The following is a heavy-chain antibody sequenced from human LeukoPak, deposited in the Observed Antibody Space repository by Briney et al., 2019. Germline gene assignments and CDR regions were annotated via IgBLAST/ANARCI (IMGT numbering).Heavy chain of an antibody. D-gene: IGHD5-24*01. V-gene: IGHV3-30*18. Sequence: LSLTCTVSGGSISSYYWSWVRQAPGKGLEWVAVISYDGSNKYYADSVKGRFTISRDNSKNTLYLQMNSLRAEDTAVYYCAKDRDWYYFDYWGQGTLVTVSS. CDR3: AKDRDWYYFDY. J-gene: IGHJ4*02. CDR2: ISYDGSNK. CDR1: GGSISSYY.